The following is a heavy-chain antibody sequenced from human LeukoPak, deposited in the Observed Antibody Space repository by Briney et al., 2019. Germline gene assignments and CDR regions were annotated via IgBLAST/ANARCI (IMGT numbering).Heavy chain of an antibody. D-gene: IGHD3-16*01. CDR3: VRDVGAVRGEVYFDY. V-gene: IGHV3-21*06. CDR1: GFTFSTFA. Sequence: QPGRSLRLSCVTSGFTFSTFAMHWVRLSPGKGLEWVSSITGSGPYILYADSVKRRFTTSRDNTKNLLYLEMNSLRAEDTAMYYCVRDVGAVRGEVYFDYWGQGTLVTVSS. CDR2: ITGSGPYI. J-gene: IGHJ4*02.